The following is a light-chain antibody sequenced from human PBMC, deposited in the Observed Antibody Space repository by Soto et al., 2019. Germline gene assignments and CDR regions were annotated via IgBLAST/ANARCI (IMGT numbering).Light chain of an antibody. Sequence: QSALTQPRSVCGSPGQSVTISCTGTSSDVGGYNYVSWYQQHPGKAPKLMVYEVTKRPSGVPDRFSGSKSDNTASLTISGLQAEDEADYYCCSYAGSDTDVFGGGTKLTVL. J-gene: IGLJ2*01. CDR3: CSYAGSDTDV. CDR2: EVT. V-gene: IGLV2-11*01. CDR1: SSDVGGYNY.